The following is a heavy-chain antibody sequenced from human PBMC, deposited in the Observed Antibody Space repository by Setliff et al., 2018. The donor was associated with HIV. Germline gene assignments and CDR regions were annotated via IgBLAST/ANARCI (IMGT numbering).Heavy chain of an antibody. CDR3: ARSKGHLYYDDDTGYVLRAFDI. Sequence: GGSLRLSCAASGFIFSSYAMHWVRQAPGKGLEWVAVMSYDGNNKYYADSVKGRFTISRDNSKNTLYLQMNSLRAEDTAVYCCARSKGHLYYDDDTGYVLRAFDIWGQGTMVTVSS. J-gene: IGHJ3*02. CDR1: GFIFSSYA. D-gene: IGHD3-22*01. V-gene: IGHV3-30*01. CDR2: MSYDGNNK.